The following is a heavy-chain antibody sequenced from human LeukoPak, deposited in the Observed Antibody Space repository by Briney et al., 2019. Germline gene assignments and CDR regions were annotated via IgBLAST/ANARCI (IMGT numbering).Heavy chain of an antibody. Sequence: GESLRISCKGSGYSFTSYWISWVRQMPGKGLEWMGRIDPSDSYTNYSPSFQGHVTISADKSISTAYLQWSSLKASGTAMYYCARLDYYGSGSYYSLDPWGQGTLVTVSS. CDR1: GYSFTSYW. D-gene: IGHD3-10*01. CDR2: IDPSDSYT. CDR3: ARLDYYGSGSYYSLDP. V-gene: IGHV5-10-1*01. J-gene: IGHJ5*02.